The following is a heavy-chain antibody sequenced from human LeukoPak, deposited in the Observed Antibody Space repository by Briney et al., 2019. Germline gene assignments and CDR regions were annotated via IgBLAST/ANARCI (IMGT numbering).Heavy chain of an antibody. J-gene: IGHJ4*02. CDR3: ARDTGRSSSSY. D-gene: IGHD6-6*01. V-gene: IGHV3-66*02. CDR2: IYSGDST. CDR1: GFTVSSNY. Sequence: PGGSLRLSCAASGFTVSSNYMSWDRQAPGKGLEWVSVIYSGDSTYYADSVKGRFTISRDNSKNTLYLQMNSLRAEDTAVYYCARDTGRSSSSYWGQGTLVTVSP.